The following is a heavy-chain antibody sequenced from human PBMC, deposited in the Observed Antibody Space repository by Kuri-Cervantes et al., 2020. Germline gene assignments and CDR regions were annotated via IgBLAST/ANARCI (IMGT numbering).Heavy chain of an antibody. J-gene: IGHJ4*02. Sequence: GESLKISCAASGFTFSSYAMSWVRQAPGKGLEWVSVLYSGGTTYYADSVKGRFTISRDNSKNTLYLQMNTLSAEDTAVYYCARAGPDYAIEGWGQGTLVTVSS. D-gene: IGHD4-17*01. CDR3: ARAGPDYAIEG. CDR1: GFTFSSYA. V-gene: IGHV3-53*01. CDR2: LYSGGTT.